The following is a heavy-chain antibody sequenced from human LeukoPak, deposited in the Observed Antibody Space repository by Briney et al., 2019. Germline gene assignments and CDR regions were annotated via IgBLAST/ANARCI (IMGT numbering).Heavy chain of an antibody. CDR2: INPRIGDT. V-gene: IGHV1-2*06. CDR1: GYTFTGFY. CDR3: ARGAWDYGGKDY. J-gene: IGHJ4*02. D-gene: IGHD4-17*01. Sequence: GASVKVSRKASGYTFTGFYIHWVRQAPGQGLEWMGRINPRIGDTNSARTFQGRVTMTRDTSISTAYMDLNRLTSDDTAVYYCARGAWDYGGKDYWGQGTLVTVSS.